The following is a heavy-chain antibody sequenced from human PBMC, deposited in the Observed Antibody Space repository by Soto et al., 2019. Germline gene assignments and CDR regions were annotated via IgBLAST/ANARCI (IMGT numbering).Heavy chain of an antibody. V-gene: IGHV1-18*01. CDR3: ARAGHGLDV. CDR2: ISAYNGNT. J-gene: IGHJ6*02. Sequence: ASLKVSCKASGYTFTIYGFTWVRQAPGQGLEWMGWISAYNGNTNYAQNLQGRVTMTTDTFTSTAYMELTSLRSDDTAVYYCARAGHGLDVWGQGATVTVSS. CDR1: GYTFTIYG.